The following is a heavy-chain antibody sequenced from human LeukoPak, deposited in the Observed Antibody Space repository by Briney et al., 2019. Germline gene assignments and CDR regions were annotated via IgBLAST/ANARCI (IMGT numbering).Heavy chain of an antibody. CDR3: ANGKGVAVAVGT. CDR2: ISGSGGST. V-gene: IGHV3-23*01. Sequence: PGGSLILSCAASGFTFSNYAMSWVRQAPGKGLEWVSVISGSGGSTYYADSVKGRFTISRDNSKNTLYLQMNSLRAEDTAVYYCANGKGVAVAVGTWGQGTLVTVSS. CDR1: GFTFSNYA. J-gene: IGHJ5*02. D-gene: IGHD6-19*01.